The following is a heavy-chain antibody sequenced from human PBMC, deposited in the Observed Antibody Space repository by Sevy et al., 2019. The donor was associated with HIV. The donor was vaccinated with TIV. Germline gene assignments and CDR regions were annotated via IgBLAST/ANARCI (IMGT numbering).Heavy chain of an antibody. J-gene: IGHJ6*02. V-gene: IGHV4-61*01. D-gene: IGHD1-26*01. CDR1: GGSVSSDTYY. Sequence: SETLSLTCTVSGGSVSSDTYYWTWIRQPPGKGLEFIGYIYYNVRINYNPSLKSRVTISVDTSKNQFSLKVTPVTAADTAVYYCTRVGGLTDYGMDVWGQGTTVTVSS. CDR2: IYYNVRI. CDR3: TRVGGLTDYGMDV.